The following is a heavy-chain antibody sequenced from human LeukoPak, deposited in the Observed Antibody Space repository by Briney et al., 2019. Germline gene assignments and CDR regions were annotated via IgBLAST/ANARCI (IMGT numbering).Heavy chain of an antibody. V-gene: IGHV3-30*02. CDR2: IRYDGSNK. Sequence: GGSLRLSCAASGFTFSSYGMHWVRQAPGKGLEWVAFIRYDGSNKYYADSVKGRFTISRDNSKNTLYLKMNSLRAEDTAVYYCAKSMGIAVAVDLDYWGQGTLVTVSS. CDR3: AKSMGIAVAVDLDY. D-gene: IGHD6-19*01. CDR1: GFTFSSYG. J-gene: IGHJ4*02.